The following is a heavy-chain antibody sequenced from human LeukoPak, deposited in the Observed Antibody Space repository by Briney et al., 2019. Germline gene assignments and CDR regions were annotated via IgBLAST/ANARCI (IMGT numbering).Heavy chain of an antibody. CDR3: ARDQDWFRSSWCYDY. CDR1: GYTFTSYG. D-gene: IGHD6-13*01. CDR2: ISAYNGNT. J-gene: IGHJ4*02. V-gene: IGHV1-18*01. Sequence: ASVKVSCMASGYTFTSYGISWVRQAPGQGLEWMGWISAYNGNTNYAENLQGRVTMTTDTSTSTAYMELRSLRSDDTAVYYCARDQDWFRSSWCYDYWGQGTLVTVSS.